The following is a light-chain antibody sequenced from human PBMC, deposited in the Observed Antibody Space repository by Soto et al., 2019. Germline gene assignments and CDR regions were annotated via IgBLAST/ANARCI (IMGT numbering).Light chain of an antibody. CDR2: ESS. V-gene: IGKV1-39*01. CDR1: QSISPF. Sequence: IQLTQSPPSLSASVGDRVTITYRASQSISPFLNWYQCKPGKPPKLLIYESSKWRGGVSSRFSGSGSGTDFTLTIDRLQSEDFATDYCQHSSSYLITFGQGTRLEI. CDR3: QHSSSYLIT. J-gene: IGKJ5*01.